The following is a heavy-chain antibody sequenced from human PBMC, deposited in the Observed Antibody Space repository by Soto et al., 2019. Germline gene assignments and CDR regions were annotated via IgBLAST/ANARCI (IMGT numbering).Heavy chain of an antibody. J-gene: IGHJ6*02. CDR1: GGSISSGGYY. D-gene: IGHD6-19*01. CDR3: ASGVAGTGANYYYYGMDV. V-gene: IGHV4-39*07. CDR2: INHSGST. Sequence: PSETLSLTCTVSGGSISSGGYYWSWIRQPPGKGLEWIGEINHSGSTNYNPSLKSRVTISVDTSKDHFSLKLSSVTAADTAVYYCASGVAGTGANYYYYGMDVWGQGTTVTVSS.